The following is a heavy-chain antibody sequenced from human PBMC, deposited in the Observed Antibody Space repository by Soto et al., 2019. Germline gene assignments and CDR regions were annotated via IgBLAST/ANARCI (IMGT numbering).Heavy chain of an antibody. CDR3: AREGAGPKGSSSWPDDAFDI. V-gene: IGHV4-31*03. J-gene: IGHJ3*02. D-gene: IGHD6-13*01. CDR2: ISYSGST. Sequence: QVQLQESGPGLVKPSQTLSLTCTVSGGSISSGGYYWSWIRQHPGKGLEWIGYISYSGSTYYNSSLTSRVTITVDTSKNQFSLKLPSVTAADTAVYYCAREGAGPKGSSSWPDDAFDIWGKGTMVTVSS. CDR1: GGSISSGGYY.